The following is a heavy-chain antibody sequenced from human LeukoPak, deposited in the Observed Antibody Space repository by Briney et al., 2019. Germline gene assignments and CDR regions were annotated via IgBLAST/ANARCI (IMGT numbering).Heavy chain of an antibody. CDR2: ISAYNGNT. J-gene: IGHJ6*02. V-gene: IGHV1-18*01. CDR1: GYTFTSYG. Sequence: ASVKVSCKASGYTFTSYGISWVRQAPGQGLEWMGRISAYNGNTNYAQKLQGRVTMTTDTSTSTAYMELRSLRSDDTAVYYCARGAGTFSTEGYYYYYYGMDVWGQGTTVTVSS. D-gene: IGHD1-7*01. CDR3: ARGAGTFSTEGYYYYYYGMDV.